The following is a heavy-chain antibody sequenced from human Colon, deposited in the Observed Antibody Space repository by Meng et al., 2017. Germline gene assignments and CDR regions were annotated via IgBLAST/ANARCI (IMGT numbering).Heavy chain of an antibody. CDR3: ARGVDWAKSGNF. Sequence: QVQLRQWGAGLFKPSETLSLHCAVYGGSFSVYYLTWIRQPPGKGLEWVGEIHPSGSTYYSPSLQSRVTITLDTSKNQFSLTLSSMTAADTAVYYCARGVDWAKSGNFWGQGTLVTVSS. CDR1: GGSFSVYY. D-gene: IGHD3-9*01. V-gene: IGHV4-34*01. CDR2: IHPSGST. J-gene: IGHJ4*02.